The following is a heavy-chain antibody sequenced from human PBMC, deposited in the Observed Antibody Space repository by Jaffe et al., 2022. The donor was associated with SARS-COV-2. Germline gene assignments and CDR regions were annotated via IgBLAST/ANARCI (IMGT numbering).Heavy chain of an antibody. Sequence: QVQLRESGPGLVKPSQTLSLTCTVSGDSISSGTYYWSWIRQPAGKGLEWIGRIYTSGRTNYNPSFKSRVTMLVDTSKNQFSLKLSSVTAADTAVYYCARDDDILTGYGMDVWGQGTTVTVSS. CDR3: ARDDDILTGYGMDV. CDR1: GDSISSGTYY. D-gene: IGHD3-9*01. V-gene: IGHV4-61*02. J-gene: IGHJ6*02. CDR2: IYTSGRT.